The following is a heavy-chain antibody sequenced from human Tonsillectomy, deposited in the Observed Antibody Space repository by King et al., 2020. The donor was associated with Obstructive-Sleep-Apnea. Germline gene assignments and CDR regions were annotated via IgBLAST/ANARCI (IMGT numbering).Heavy chain of an antibody. D-gene: IGHD3-22*01. CDR1: GFTFSSSV. J-gene: IGHJ4*02. V-gene: IGHV3-30*09. CDR2: ISVXGRXE. CDR3: ARGGHSSGXXGXFDY. Sequence: QLVQSGGGVVQPGRSLRLSCAASGFTFSSSVLHWVRQAPGKGLEWVAGISVXGRXEYYAESVKSRFAISRDNSKNTLYLQMNSLSADDTAVYYCARGGHSSGXXGXFDYWGQGTLVTVSS.